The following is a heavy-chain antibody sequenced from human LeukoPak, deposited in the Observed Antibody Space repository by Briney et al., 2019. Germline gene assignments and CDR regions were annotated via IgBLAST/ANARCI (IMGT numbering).Heavy chain of an antibody. V-gene: IGHV1-24*01. CDR2: FASGHGET. D-gene: IGHD6-19*01. J-gene: IGHJ1*01. Sequence: ASVTVSCKVSGYTLRELSIHWVRQPPGKGLEWMGGFASGHGETFFAQKFQDRLTLTKDASTDTAYMELNGLRSEDSAVYYCARILSSSWYEYFHHWGQGTLVTVSS. CDR3: ARILSSSWYEYFHH. CDR1: GYTLRELS.